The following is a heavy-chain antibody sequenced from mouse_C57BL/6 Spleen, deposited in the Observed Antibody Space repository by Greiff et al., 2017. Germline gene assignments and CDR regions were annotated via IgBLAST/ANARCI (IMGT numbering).Heavy chain of an antibody. CDR2: IWTGGGT. CDR3: ARKGDYYGSSSYWYFDV. D-gene: IGHD1-1*01. CDR1: GFSLTSYA. V-gene: IGHV2-9-1*01. J-gene: IGHJ1*03. Sequence: VKLVESGPGLVAPSQSLSITCTVSGFSLTSYAISWVRQPPGKGLEWLGVIWTGGGTNYNSALKSRLSISKDNSKSQVFLKMNSLQTDDTARYYCARKGDYYGSSSYWYFDVWGTGTTVTVSS.